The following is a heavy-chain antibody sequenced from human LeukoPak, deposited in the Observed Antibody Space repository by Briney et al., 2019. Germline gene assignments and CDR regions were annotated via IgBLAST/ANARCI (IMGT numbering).Heavy chain of an antibody. J-gene: IGHJ4*02. D-gene: IGHD3-10*01. Sequence: PGGSLRLSCAASGFTFSTYGIHWVRQAPGKGLEWVSYISSSSSYTNYADSVKGRFTISRDNAKNSLYLQMNSLRAEDTAVYYCASMVRGNDYWGQGTLVTVSS. V-gene: IGHV3-21*05. CDR1: GFTFSTYG. CDR3: ASMVRGNDY. CDR2: ISSSSSYT.